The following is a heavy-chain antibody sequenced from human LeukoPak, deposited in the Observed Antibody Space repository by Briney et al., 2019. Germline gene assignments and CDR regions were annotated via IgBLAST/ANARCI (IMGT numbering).Heavy chain of an antibody. CDR3: AKGNDIGGYYYPHFDY. CDR1: GFTFSSYG. D-gene: IGHD3-22*01. V-gene: IGHV3-30*18. CDR2: ISSDGNNK. Sequence: GRSLRLSCAASGFTFSSYGMHWVREAPGKGLEWVAVISSDGNNKNYVDTVKGRFTFSRDNSKNTLYLQMNSLRAEDTAVYYCAKGNDIGGYYYPHFDYWGQGTLVTVSS. J-gene: IGHJ4*02.